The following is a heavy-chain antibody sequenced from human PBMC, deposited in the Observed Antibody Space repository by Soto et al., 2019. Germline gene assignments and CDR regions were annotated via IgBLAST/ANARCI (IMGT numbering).Heavy chain of an antibody. CDR3: AREVYYGSGSHNYFDY. J-gene: IGHJ4*02. CDR1: GYTFTSYV. D-gene: IGHD3-10*01. V-gene: IGHV1-18*04. CDR2: ISAYNGNT. Sequence: APLNLACKTSGYTFTSYVVSWVRLEHRQGLEWMGWISAYNGNTNYAQKLQGRVTMTTDTSTSTAYMELRSLRSDDTAVYYCAREVYYGSGSHNYFDYWGQGTLVTVSS.